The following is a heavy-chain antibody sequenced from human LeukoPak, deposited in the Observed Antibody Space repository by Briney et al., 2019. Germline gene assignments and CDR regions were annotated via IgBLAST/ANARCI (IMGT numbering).Heavy chain of an antibody. CDR3: AKDTRMYYYGSGSYFGSTDAFDI. V-gene: IGHV3-23*01. Sequence: GGSLRLSCAASGFTFSSYAMSWVRQAPGKGLEWVSAISGSGGSTYYADSVKGRFTISRDNSKNTLYLQMNSLRAEDTAVYYCAKDTRMYYYGSGSYFGSTDAFDIWGQGTMVAVSS. CDR2: ISGSGGST. D-gene: IGHD3-10*01. J-gene: IGHJ3*02. CDR1: GFTFSSYA.